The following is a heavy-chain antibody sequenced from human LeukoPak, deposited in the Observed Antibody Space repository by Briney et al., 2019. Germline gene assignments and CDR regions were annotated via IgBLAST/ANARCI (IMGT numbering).Heavy chain of an antibody. J-gene: IGHJ4*02. V-gene: IGHV3-30*18. D-gene: IGHD3-22*01. CDR2: ISYDGSNK. Sequence: GRSLRLSCAASGFTFSSYGMHWVRQAPGKGLEWVAVISYDGSNKYYADSVKGRFTISRDNSKNTLYLQMNSLRAEDTAVYYCAKSEHYYDRGRFDYWGQGTLVTVSS. CDR1: GFTFSSYG. CDR3: AKSEHYYDRGRFDY.